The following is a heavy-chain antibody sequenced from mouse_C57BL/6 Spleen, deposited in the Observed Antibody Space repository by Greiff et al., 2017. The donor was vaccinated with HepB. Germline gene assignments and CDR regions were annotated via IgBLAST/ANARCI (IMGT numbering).Heavy chain of an antibody. CDR2: IRNKANGYTT. CDR3: ARYSGSSGFDY. D-gene: IGHD1-1*01. Sequence: EVQLVESGGGLVQPGGSLSLSCAASGFTFTDYYMSWVRQPPGKALEWLGFIRNKANGYTTEYSASVKGRFTISRDNSQSILYLQMNALRAEDSATYSCARYSGSSGFDYWGQGTTLTVSS. V-gene: IGHV7-3*01. J-gene: IGHJ2*01. CDR1: GFTFTDYY.